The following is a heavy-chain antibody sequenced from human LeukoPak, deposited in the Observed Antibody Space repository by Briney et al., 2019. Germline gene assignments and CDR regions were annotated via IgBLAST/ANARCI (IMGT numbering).Heavy chain of an antibody. Sequence: GGSLRLSCAASGFTFSTYSMHWVRQAPGKGLEWVSSIRSGGTYINYADSVKGRFTISRDDAKNSLYPQMNSLRAEDTAVYYCARDGIFDFWGQGTLVTVPS. J-gene: IGHJ4*02. CDR1: GFTFSTYS. V-gene: IGHV3-21*01. CDR2: IRSGGTYI. CDR3: ARDGIFDF.